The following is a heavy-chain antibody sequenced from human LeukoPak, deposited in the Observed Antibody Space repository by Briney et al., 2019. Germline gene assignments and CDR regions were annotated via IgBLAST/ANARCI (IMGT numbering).Heavy chain of an antibody. V-gene: IGHV4-59*08. D-gene: IGHD3-16*02. CDR3: ARVMITFGGVIVIPSVFDY. J-gene: IGHJ4*02. Sequence: SETLSLTCTVSGGSISSYYWSWIRQPPGKGLEWIGYIYYSGSTNYNPSLKSRVTISVDTSKNQFSLKLSSVTAADTAVYYCARVMITFGGVIVIPSVFDYWGQGTLVTVSS. CDR1: GGSISSYY. CDR2: IYYSGST.